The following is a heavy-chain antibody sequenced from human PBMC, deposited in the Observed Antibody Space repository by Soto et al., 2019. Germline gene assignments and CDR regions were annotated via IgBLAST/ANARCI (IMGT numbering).Heavy chain of an antibody. CDR1: GYTFTSYD. CDR2: MNPNSGNT. CDR3: ARGGRPITGTPTLTDYYYGMDV. V-gene: IGHV1-8*01. D-gene: IGHD1-7*01. J-gene: IGHJ6*02. Sequence: QVQLVQSGAEVKKPGASVKVSCKASGYTFTSYDINWVRQATGQGLEWMGWMNPNSGNTGYAQKFQGRVTMTRNTSISTAYMELSSLRSEDTAVYYCARGGRPITGTPTLTDYYYGMDVWGQGTTVTVSS.